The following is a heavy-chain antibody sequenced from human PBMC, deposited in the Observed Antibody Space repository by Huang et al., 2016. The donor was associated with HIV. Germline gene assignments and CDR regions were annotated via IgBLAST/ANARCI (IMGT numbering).Heavy chain of an antibody. Sequence: QVQLQESGPGLVKPSETLSLTCTVSGGSVSSYYWSWIRQPPGKGLEWIGYIYDSGSTNDNPSLKSRVTISVDTSKNQFSLRLSSVTAADTAVYYCASASIAARRWFDPWGQGSLVTVSS. J-gene: IGHJ5*02. CDR2: IYDSGST. V-gene: IGHV4-59*02. D-gene: IGHD6-6*01. CDR3: ASASIAARRWFDP. CDR1: GGSVSSYY.